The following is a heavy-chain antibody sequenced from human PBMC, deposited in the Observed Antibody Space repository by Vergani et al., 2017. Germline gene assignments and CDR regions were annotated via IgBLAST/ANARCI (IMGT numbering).Heavy chain of an antibody. CDR1: GGTFSSYA. D-gene: IGHD3-3*01. J-gene: IGHJ6*02. CDR2: IIPLFGTA. V-gene: IGHV1-69*01. CDR3: ASRDITIVGVVIIRGYYYYGMDV. Sequence: QVQLVQSGAEVKKPGSSVKVSCKASGGTFSSYAISWVRQAPGQGLEWMGGIIPLFGTANYAQKFQGRVTITADESTSTAYMELSSLRSEDTAVYYCASRDITIVGVVIIRGYYYYGMDVWGQGTTVTVSS.